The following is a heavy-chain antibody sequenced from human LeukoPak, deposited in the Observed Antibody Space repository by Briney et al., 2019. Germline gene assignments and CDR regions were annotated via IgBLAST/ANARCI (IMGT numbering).Heavy chain of an antibody. Sequence: GGSLRLSCAASGFTFSSYTMHWVRQAPGKGLEWVSYISSSGSTIYYADSVKGRFTISRDNAKNSLYLQMNSQRVEDTAVYYCARRGLYFDYWGQGTLVTVSS. CDR3: ARRGLYFDY. D-gene: IGHD3-10*01. V-gene: IGHV3-48*04. CDR2: ISSSGSTI. CDR1: GFTFSSYT. J-gene: IGHJ4*02.